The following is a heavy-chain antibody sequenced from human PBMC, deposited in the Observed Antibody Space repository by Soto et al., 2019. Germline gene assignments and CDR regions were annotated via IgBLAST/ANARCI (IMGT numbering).Heavy chain of an antibody. CDR2: IYSGGST. CDR1: GFTVSSNY. Sequence: GGSLRLSCAASGFTVSSNYMSWVRQAPGKGLEWVSVIYSGGSTYYADSVKGRFTISRDNSKNTLYLQMNSLRAEDTAVYYCARDYISISGWTRLRAKYDAFDISGHGTMVTVSS. V-gene: IGHV3-66*01. J-gene: IGHJ3*02. CDR3: ARDYISISGWTRLRAKYDAFDI. D-gene: IGHD6-19*01.